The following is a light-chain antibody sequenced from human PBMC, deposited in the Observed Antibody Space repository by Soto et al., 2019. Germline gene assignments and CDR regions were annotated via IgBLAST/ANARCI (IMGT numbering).Light chain of an antibody. Sequence: QSVLTQPASVSGSPGQSITLSCLGTSNDIGRYNYVSWYQQYPGKAPKFMSYDVSNRPSGFFNRFSGSKSGNTASLTISGLQAEDEADYYCSSYISSSTYVFGTWTKVTVL. CDR2: DVS. CDR3: SSYISSSTYV. J-gene: IGLJ1*01. CDR1: SNDIGRYNY. V-gene: IGLV2-14*01.